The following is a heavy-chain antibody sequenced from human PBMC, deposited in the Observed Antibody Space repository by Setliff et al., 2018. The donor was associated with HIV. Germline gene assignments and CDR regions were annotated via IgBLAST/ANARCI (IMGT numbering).Heavy chain of an antibody. Sequence: GESLKISCKGSGYSFTTYWIGWVRQMPGKALEWMGIIYPGDSDTKYSPSFEGQVTISADKSISTAYLQWRSLKASDTAMYFCARRGIGKYSSGWFDFWGQGTLVTVSS. CDR3: ARRGIGKYSSGWFDF. D-gene: IGHD6-19*01. CDR1: GYSFTTYW. CDR2: IYPGDSDT. J-gene: IGHJ4*02. V-gene: IGHV5-51*01.